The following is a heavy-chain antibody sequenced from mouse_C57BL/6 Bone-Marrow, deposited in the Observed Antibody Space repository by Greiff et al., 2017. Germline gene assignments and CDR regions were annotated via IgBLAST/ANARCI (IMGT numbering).Heavy chain of an antibody. CDR1: GYTFTSYG. CDR2: IYPRSGNT. CDR3: ARRWGYLPSWFAY. D-gene: IGHD3-1*01. J-gene: IGHJ3*01. V-gene: IGHV1-81*01. Sequence: VQLQQSGAELARPGASVKLSCKASGYTFTSYGISWVKQRTGQGLEWIGEIYPRSGNTYYNEKFKGKATLTADKSSSTAYMELRSLTSEGAAVYFCARRWGYLPSWFAYWGQGTLVTVSA.